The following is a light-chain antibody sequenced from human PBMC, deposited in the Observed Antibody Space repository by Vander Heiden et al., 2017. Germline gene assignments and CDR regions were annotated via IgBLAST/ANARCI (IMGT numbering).Light chain of an antibody. CDR3: QVWDTRTVV. J-gene: IGLJ2*01. V-gene: IGLV3-9*01. Sequence: SYELTQPLSVSVALGQTARITCGGNNLGSKNVHWYQQRPGQAPVLVIDRDSNRPSGTPERFSGSNSGNTATLTISRAQAGDEADYYCQVWDTRTVVFGGGTKLTVL. CDR2: RDS. CDR1: NLGSKN.